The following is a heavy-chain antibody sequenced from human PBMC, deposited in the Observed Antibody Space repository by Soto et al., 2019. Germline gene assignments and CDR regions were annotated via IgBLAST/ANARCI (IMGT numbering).Heavy chain of an antibody. CDR3: ARPRRLENWFDP. J-gene: IGHJ5*02. D-gene: IGHD5-12*01. CDR1: AGSLFGDY. CDR2: INSDGNT. Sequence: SETLSLTXTVSAGSLFGDYCTWIRQPAGGGLEWIGRINSDGNTNYSPSLKSRVTMSVDPSRKHFSLNLTSVTAADTASYFCARPRRLENWFDPWGPGIQVTVSS. V-gene: IGHV4-4*07.